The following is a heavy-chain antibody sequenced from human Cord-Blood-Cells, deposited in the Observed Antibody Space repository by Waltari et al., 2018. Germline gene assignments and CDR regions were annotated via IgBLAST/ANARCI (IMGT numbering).Heavy chain of an antibody. D-gene: IGHD1-1*01. V-gene: IGHV4-34*01. CDR1: GGSFSGYY. CDR2: INHSGST. CDR3: ARGRGLDWNPYYYYYYMDV. J-gene: IGHJ6*03. Sequence: QVQLQQWGAGLLKPSETLSLTCAVYGGSFSGYYWSWTRRPPGKGLEWIGEINHSGSTNYNPSLKSRVTISVDTSKNQFSLKLSSVTAADTAVYYCARGRGLDWNPYYYYYYMDVWGKGTTVTVSS.